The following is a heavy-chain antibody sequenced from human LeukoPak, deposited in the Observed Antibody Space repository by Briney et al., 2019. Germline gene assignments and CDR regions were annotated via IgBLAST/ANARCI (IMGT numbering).Heavy chain of an antibody. CDR1: GFTFSSCA. J-gene: IGHJ4*02. D-gene: IGHD6-19*01. Sequence: GGSLRLSCEASGFTFSSCAMSWVRQAPGKGLEWVSSISGSGGSTYYADSLKGQFTISRDNSKNTLHLQMNSLRAEDTAVYYCAGRIAVAGTLEYWGQGTLVTVSS. CDR3: AGRIAVAGTLEY. CDR2: ISGSGGST. V-gene: IGHV3-23*01.